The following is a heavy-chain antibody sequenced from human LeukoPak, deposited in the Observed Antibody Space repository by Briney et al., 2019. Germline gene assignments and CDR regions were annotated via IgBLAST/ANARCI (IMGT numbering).Heavy chain of an antibody. CDR1: GFTVSSNY. Sequence: GGSLRLSCAASGFTVSSNYMNWVRQPPGKGLEWVSVIYSGGSTYYADSVKGRFTISRDNSKNTLYLQMNSLRAEDTAVYYCAGYXYGXYXXYXVDVWGQGTTVTVS. V-gene: IGHV3-66*01. J-gene: IGHJ6*02. CDR3: AGYXYGXYXXYXVDV. CDR2: IYSGGST. D-gene: IGHD5-18*01.